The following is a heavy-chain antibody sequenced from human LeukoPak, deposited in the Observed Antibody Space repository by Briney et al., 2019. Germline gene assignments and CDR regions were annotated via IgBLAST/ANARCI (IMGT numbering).Heavy chain of an antibody. CDR2: ISSSSSYI. CDR1: GFTFSSYS. J-gene: IGHJ3*02. D-gene: IGHD4-17*01. V-gene: IGHV3-21*01. Sequence: GGSLRLSCAASGFTFSSYSMNWVRQAPGKGLEWVSSISSSSSYIYYADSVKGRFTISRDNAKNSLYLQMNSLRAEDTAAYYCARAGTVSYAFDIWGQGTMVTVSS. CDR3: ARAGTVSYAFDI.